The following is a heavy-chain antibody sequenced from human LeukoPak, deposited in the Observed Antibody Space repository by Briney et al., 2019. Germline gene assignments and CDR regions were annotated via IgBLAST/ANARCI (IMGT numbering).Heavy chain of an antibody. Sequence: PGGSLRLSCTASGFTFGDYAMSWFRQAPGKGREWVGFIRSKAYGGTTEYAASVKGRFTISRDDSKSIAYLQMNSLKTEDTAVYYCTRDPAQGGSPIYYWGQGTLVTVSS. D-gene: IGHD1-26*01. J-gene: IGHJ4*02. CDR1: GFTFGDYA. V-gene: IGHV3-49*03. CDR2: IRSKAYGGTT. CDR3: TRDPAQGGSPIYY.